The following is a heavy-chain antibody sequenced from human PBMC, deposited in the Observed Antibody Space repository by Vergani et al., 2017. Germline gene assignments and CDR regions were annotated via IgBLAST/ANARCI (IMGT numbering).Heavy chain of an antibody. V-gene: IGHV1-69*08. J-gene: IGHJ4*02. D-gene: IGHD3-22*01. Sequence: QVHLEQSGTEVKKPGSSVKVSCKVSGDIFNNYTVTWVRQAPGQGLEWMGRIIPIIRLATSAQKFQDRVKITGDTSTNTVYMEMNNLRSDDTAVYYCARDRGIVVVIGPLASPTDYWGQGTLVTVSS. CDR2: IIPIIRLA. CDR3: ARDRGIVVVIGPLASPTDY. CDR1: GDIFNNYT.